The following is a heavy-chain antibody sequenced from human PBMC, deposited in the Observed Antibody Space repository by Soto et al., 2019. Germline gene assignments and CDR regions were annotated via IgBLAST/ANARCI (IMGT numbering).Heavy chain of an antibody. CDR2: ISAYNGNT. D-gene: IGHD2-15*01. CDR1: GYTFTSYG. Sequence: ASVKVSCKASGYTFTSYGISWVRQAPGQGLEWMGWISAYNGNTNYAQKLQGRVTMTTDTPTSTAYMELRSLRSDDTAVYYCARTDIVVVVGRLRPNWFDPWGQGTLVTVSS. V-gene: IGHV1-18*01. J-gene: IGHJ5*02. CDR3: ARTDIVVVVGRLRPNWFDP.